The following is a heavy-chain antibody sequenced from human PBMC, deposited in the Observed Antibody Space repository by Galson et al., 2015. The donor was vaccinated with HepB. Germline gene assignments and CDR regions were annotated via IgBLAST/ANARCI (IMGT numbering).Heavy chain of an antibody. J-gene: IGHJ4*02. D-gene: IGHD1-26*01. CDR1: GYTFTSYY. Sequence: SVKVSCKASGYTFTSYYIHWVRQAPGQGLEWMGWINPNSGGTNYAQKFQGRVTMTRDTTISTAYVDLSRLRFDDMAAYYCAREPYTVGATDTTYHFDYWGQGTLVTVSS. V-gene: IGHV1-2*02. CDR2: INPNSGGT. CDR3: AREPYTVGATDTTYHFDY.